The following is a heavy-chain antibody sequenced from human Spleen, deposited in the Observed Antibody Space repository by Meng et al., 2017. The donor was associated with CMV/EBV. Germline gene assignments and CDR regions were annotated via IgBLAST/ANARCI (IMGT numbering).Heavy chain of an antibody. J-gene: IGHJ3*02. CDR1: GFSLSTSGVG. D-gene: IGHD1-26*01. V-gene: IGHV2-5*01. CDR2: IYWNDDK. CDR3: AHKQTGGDAFDI. Sequence: SGPTLVKPSQTLTLTCTFSGFSLSTSGVGVGWIRQPPGKALEWLALIYWNDDKRYSPSLKSRLTITKDTSKNQVVLTMTNMDPVDTATYYCAHKQTGGDAFDIWGQGTMVTVSS.